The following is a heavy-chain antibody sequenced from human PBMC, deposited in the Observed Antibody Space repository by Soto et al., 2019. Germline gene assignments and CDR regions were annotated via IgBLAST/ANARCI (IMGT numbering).Heavy chain of an antibody. CDR2: ISSNGGST. V-gene: IGHV3-64*01. D-gene: IGHD2-2*02. J-gene: IGHJ3*02. CDR3: SRARKVVPAAIQCCSFDI. CDR1: GFTFSSYA. Sequence: GGSLRLSCAASGFTFSSYAMHWVRQAPGKGLEYVSAISSNGGSTYYANSVKGRFTISRDNSKNTLYLQMGSLRAEDMAVYYCSRARKVVPAAIQCCSFDIWGQGTMVTVSS.